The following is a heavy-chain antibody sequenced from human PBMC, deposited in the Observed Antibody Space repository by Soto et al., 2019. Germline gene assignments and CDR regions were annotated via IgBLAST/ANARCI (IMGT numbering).Heavy chain of an antibody. J-gene: IGHJ6*02. Sequence: GASVKVSCKASGYTFTSYGISWVRQAPGQGLEWMGWISAYNGNTNYAQKLQGRVTMTTDTSTSTAYMELRSLRSDDTAVYYCARDGSGAGGYYYYGMDVWGQGTTVTVSS. CDR2: ISAYNGNT. CDR1: GYTFTSYG. D-gene: IGHD3-10*01. CDR3: ARDGSGAGGYYYYGMDV. V-gene: IGHV1-18*01.